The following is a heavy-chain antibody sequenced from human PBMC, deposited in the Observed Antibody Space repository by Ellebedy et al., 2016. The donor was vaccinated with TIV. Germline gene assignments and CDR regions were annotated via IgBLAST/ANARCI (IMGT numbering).Heavy chain of an antibody. Sequence: AASVKVSCKASGYTFSSYYMHWVRQAPGQGLESMGIINPSGGSTTYAQSLQGRVTMTRDTSTTTVYMELSSLRSEDTAVYYCARSRSSGWLHTPDYWGRGTLVIVSS. CDR3: ARSRSSGWLHTPDY. CDR1: GYTFSSYY. J-gene: IGHJ4*02. V-gene: IGHV1-46*04. D-gene: IGHD6-19*01. CDR2: INPSGGST.